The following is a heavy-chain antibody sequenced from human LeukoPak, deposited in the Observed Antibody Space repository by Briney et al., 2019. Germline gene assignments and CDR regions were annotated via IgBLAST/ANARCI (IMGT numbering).Heavy chain of an antibody. V-gene: IGHV3-48*01. CDR3: ASTRSPNYYYYYMDV. CDR1: GFTFSSYS. CDR2: ISSSSSTI. D-gene: IGHD6-13*01. J-gene: IGHJ6*03. Sequence: GGSLRLSCAASGFTFSSYSMNCVRKAPGKALEWVSYISSSSSTIYYADSVKGRFTISRDNAKNSLYLQMNSLRAEDAAVYYCASTRSPNYYYYYMDVWGKGTTVTVSS.